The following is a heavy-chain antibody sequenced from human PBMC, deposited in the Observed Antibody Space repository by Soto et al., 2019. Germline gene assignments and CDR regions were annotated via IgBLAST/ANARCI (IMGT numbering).Heavy chain of an antibody. CDR3: AREGRLAAAGRFDY. J-gene: IGHJ4*02. CDR1: GGSISSADYY. V-gene: IGHV4-31*03. Sequence: SETLSLTCTVSGGSISSADYYWSWIRQAPKKGLEWIGYIYYSGSTYYNPSLKSRVAMSVDTSKNQFSLKLSSVTAADTAIYYCAREGRLAAAGRFDYWGQGTLVTVSS. CDR2: IYYSGST. D-gene: IGHD6-13*01.